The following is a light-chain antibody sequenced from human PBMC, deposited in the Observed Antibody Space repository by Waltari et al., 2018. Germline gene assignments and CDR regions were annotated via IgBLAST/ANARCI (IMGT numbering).Light chain of an antibody. CDR1: QSVSTNY. V-gene: IGKV3-20*01. Sequence: EIVLTQSPGTLSLSPGERATLSCRASQSVSTNYLAWYQQKPGQAPGPLIYGATSRATGIPDRFSGSGSGTDFTLTISRLEPEDFAVYYCQQYGSSPRTFGQGTKVEIK. CDR2: GAT. CDR3: QQYGSSPRT. J-gene: IGKJ1*01.